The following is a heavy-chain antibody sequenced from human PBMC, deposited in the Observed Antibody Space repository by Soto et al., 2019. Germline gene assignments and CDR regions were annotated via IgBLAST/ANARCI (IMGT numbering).Heavy chain of an antibody. CDR3: ERGGATGIAARPAGLYYYMDV. CDR2: INHSGST. Sequence: QVQLQQWGAGLLKPSEPLSLTCAVYGGSFSGSYGSWIRQPPGKGLEWIGEINHSGSTNYNPSLKSRVTISVDTAKNQFSLKLSSVTAADTAVYSDERGGATGIAARPAGLYYYMDVWGKGTTVTVSS. V-gene: IGHV4-34*01. D-gene: IGHD6-6*01. CDR1: GGSFSGSY. J-gene: IGHJ6*03.